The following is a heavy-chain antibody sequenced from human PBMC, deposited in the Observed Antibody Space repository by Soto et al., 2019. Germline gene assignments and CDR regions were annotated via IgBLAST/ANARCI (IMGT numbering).Heavy chain of an antibody. D-gene: IGHD6-13*01. CDR3: ARNTVAAADPNWFDP. J-gene: IGHJ5*02. CDR2: RKQDGSEK. V-gene: IGHV3-7*01. Sequence: GGSLRLSCAASGFAFRSYWMSWVRQAPGKGLEWVANRKQDGSEKYNVDSVKGRFTISRDNAKNSQYLQMNSLRAEDTAVYFCARNTVAAADPNWFDPWGQGTLVTVSS. CDR1: GFAFRSYW.